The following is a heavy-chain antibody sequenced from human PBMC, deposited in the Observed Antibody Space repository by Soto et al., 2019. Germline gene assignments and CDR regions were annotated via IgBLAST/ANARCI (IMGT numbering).Heavy chain of an antibody. CDR1: GFTFSSYS. V-gene: IGHV3-48*02. CDR2: ISSSSSTI. CDR3: AREIPYYYDSSGEKLDY. Sequence: GGSLRLSCTASGFTFSSYSMNWVRQAPGKGLEWVSYISSSSSTIYYADSVKGRFTISRDNAKNSLYLQMNSLGDEDTAVYYCAREIPYYYDSSGEKLDYWGQGTLVTVSS. J-gene: IGHJ4*02. D-gene: IGHD3-22*01.